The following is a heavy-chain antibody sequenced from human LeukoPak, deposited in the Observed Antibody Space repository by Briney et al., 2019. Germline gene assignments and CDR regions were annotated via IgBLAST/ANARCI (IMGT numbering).Heavy chain of an antibody. Sequence: SETLSLTCTVSGGSISSYYWSWIRQAPGKGLEWIRYIYYSGSTNYNPSLKSRVTISVDTSKNQFSLKLSSVTAADTAVYYCARVRNHCSSTSCYLSGYYYYYYMDVWGKGTTVTVSS. J-gene: IGHJ6*03. CDR2: IYYSGST. V-gene: IGHV4-59*08. CDR3: ARVRNHCSSTSCYLSGYYYYYYMDV. CDR1: GGSISSYY. D-gene: IGHD2-2*01.